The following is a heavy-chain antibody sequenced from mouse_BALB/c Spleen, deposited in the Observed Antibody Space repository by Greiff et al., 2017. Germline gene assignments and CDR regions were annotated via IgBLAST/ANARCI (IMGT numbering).Heavy chain of an antibody. CDR1: GYTFTSYW. CDR2: IYPSDSYT. V-gene: IGHV1-69*02. J-gene: IGHJ1*01. CDR3: ARGGYYDSSPCWYFDV. D-gene: IGHD1-1*01. Sequence: VQLQQPGAELVRPGASVKLSCKASGYTFTSYWINWVKQRPGQGLEWIGNIYPSDSYTNYNQKFKGKATLTADTSSSTAYMQISSLTSEDSAVYFCARGGYYDSSPCWYFDVGGAGTTVTVSS.